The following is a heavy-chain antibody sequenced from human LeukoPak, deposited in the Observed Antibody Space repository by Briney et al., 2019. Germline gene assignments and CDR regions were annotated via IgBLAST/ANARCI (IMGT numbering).Heavy chain of an antibody. J-gene: IGHJ4*02. CDR1: GFTFSSYA. Sequence: GGSLRLSCAASGFTFSSYATSWVRQAPGKGLEWVSAISGSGGSTYYADSVKGRFTISRDNSKNTLYLQMNSLRAEDTAVYYCAKSHIVLMVYAIRYFDYWGQGTLVTVSS. CDR2: ISGSGGST. V-gene: IGHV3-23*01. CDR3: AKSHIVLMVYAIRYFDY. D-gene: IGHD2-8*01.